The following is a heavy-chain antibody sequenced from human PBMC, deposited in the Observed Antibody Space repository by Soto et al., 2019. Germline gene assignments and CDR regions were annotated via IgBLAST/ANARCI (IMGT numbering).Heavy chain of an antibody. J-gene: IGHJ3*02. V-gene: IGHV4-59*08. Sequence: QVQLQESGPGLVKPSETLSLTCTVSGGSISSYYWSWIRQPPGKGLEWIGYIYYSGSTNYHPTLKSRVTISVDTPKNQFSLKLSSVTAADTAVYYCARRYGSCFDTWGQGTMVTVSS. CDR3: ARRYGSCFDT. D-gene: IGHD3-10*01. CDR2: IYYSGST. CDR1: GGSISSYY.